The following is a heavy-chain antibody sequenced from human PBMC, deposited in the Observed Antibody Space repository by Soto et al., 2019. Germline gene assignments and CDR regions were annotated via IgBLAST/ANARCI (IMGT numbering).Heavy chain of an antibody. CDR3: TTDRRSGYDPQFDF. J-gene: IGHJ4*02. CDR2: VKIKTDGGAT. V-gene: IGHV3-15*01. Sequence: PGGSLRVFCTASGFTFYNTWMSGVRQAPGKGLEWVGRVKIKTDGGATDYTAPVKGRFTISRDDSQNTLYLQMNSLQTDDTAVYYCTTDRRSGYDPQFDFWGQGTLVTVSS. CDR1: GFTFYNTW. D-gene: IGHD5-12*01.